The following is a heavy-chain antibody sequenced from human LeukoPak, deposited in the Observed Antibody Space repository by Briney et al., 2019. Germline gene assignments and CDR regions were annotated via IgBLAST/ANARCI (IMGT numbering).Heavy chain of an antibody. CDR1: GFTFSSYS. CDR2: ISSGSSYL. CDR3: ARAPGPYYFDY. V-gene: IGHV3-21*01. J-gene: IGHJ4*02. Sequence: GGSLRLSCAASGFTFSSYSMNWVRQAPGKGLEWVSSISSGSSYLYYADSMKGQFTISRDNAKNSLYLQMNSLRAEDTAVYYCARAPGPYYFDYWGQGTLVTVSS.